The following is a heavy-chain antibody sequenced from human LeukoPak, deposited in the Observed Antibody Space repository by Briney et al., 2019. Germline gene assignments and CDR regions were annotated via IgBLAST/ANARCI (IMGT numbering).Heavy chain of an antibody. J-gene: IGHJ5*02. D-gene: IGHD3-10*01. V-gene: IGHV4-61*01. CDR1: GGSVSSGSYY. CDR2: IYYSGSA. CDR3: ARDMHYYGSGSYMSQFDP. Sequence: MPSQTLSLTCTVSGGSVSSGSYYWSWIRQPPGKGLEWIGYIYYSGSANYNPSLKSRVTISVDTSKNQFSLKLTSVTAADTAVYYCARDMHYYGSGSYMSQFDPWGQGTLVTVSS.